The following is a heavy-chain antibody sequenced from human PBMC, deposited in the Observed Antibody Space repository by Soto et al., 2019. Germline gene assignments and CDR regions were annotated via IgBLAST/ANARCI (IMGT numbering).Heavy chain of an antibody. V-gene: IGHV3-74*01. CDR1: GFTFSSYW. Sequence: GSLRLSCAASGFTFSSYWMHWVRQDPWKVLVWVSRINSDGSSTSYADSVKGRFTISRDNAKNTLYLQMNSLRAEDTAVYYCARSQFPLRYYDFWSAPGRSPDYGMHVWGQGTTVTVSS. CDR2: INSDGSST. D-gene: IGHD3-3*01. CDR3: ARSQFPLRYYDFWSAPGRSPDYGMHV. J-gene: IGHJ6*02.